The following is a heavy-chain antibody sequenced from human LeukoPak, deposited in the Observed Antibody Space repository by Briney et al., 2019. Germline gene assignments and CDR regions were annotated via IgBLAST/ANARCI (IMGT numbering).Heavy chain of an antibody. D-gene: IGHD5-24*01. CDR1: GFTVSSNY. V-gene: IGHV3-53*01. CDR2: IYSGGST. CDR3: AREGGDGYSFDY. J-gene: IGHJ4*02. Sequence: GWSLRLSCAASGFTVSSNYMSWVRQAPGKGLAWVSVIYSGGSTYYADSVKGRFTISRDNSKNTLYLQMNSLRAEDTAVYYCAREGGDGYSFDYWGQGTLVTVSS.